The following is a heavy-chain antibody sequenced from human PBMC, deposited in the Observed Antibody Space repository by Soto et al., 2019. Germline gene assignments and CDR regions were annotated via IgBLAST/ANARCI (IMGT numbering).Heavy chain of an antibody. CDR1: GDSINSGNYY. CDR2: IYYRGST. CDR3: ARTPSTYYYDSSGYYYNWYDP. D-gene: IGHD3-22*01. V-gene: IGHV4-30-4*01. Sequence: PSETLSLTCTVSGDSINSGNYYWTWIRQPPGKGLEWIGYIYYRGSTYFNPSLESRVSLSIDTAKNQFSLKLRSVTAADTAVYYCARTPSTYYYDSSGYYYNWYDPWGQGTLVTVSS. J-gene: IGHJ5*02.